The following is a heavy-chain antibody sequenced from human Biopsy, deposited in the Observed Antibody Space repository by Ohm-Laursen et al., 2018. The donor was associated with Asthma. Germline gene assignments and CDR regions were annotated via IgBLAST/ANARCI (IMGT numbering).Heavy chain of an antibody. D-gene: IGHD5-12*01. CDR2: IIPIFGTT. J-gene: IGHJ6*02. CDR3: ARGYSGSDRIVYYYSGMEV. V-gene: IGHV1-69*13. Sequence: SVKVSCKVSGGTFNYAITWVRQAPGQGLEWMGGIIPIFGTTNYAQKFKGRVTITADESTSTAYMELSSLRSEDTAVYYCARGYSGSDRIVYYYSGMEVWGPGTTVTVSS. CDR1: GGTFNYA.